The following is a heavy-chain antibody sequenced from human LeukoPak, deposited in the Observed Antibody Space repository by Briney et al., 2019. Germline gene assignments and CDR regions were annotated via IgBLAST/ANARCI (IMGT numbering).Heavy chain of an antibody. Sequence: SETLSLTCAVSGGSISSNSYYWGWIRQPPGKGLEWIGSIYYSGSTYYNPSLKSRVTISVDTSKNQFSLKLSSVTAADTAVYYCARDRIAAGAAGTPYFDYWGQGTLVTVSS. J-gene: IGHJ4*02. CDR1: GGSISSNSYY. D-gene: IGHD6-13*01. V-gene: IGHV4-39*07. CDR2: IYYSGST. CDR3: ARDRIAAGAAGTPYFDY.